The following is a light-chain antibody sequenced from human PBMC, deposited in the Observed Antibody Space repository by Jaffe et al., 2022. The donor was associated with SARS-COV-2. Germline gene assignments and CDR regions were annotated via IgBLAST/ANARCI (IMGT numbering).Light chain of an antibody. CDR1: QSISNN. CDR3: QQYHNWPPLT. CDR2: GAS. J-gene: IGKJ4*01. Sequence: EIVLTQSPATLSVSPGERATLSCRASQSISNNLAWYQQRPRQAPRLLIYGASTRATGIPTRFSGSGSGTEFTLTISSLQSEDLAVYYCQQYHNWPPLTFGGGTKVEI. V-gene: IGKV3-15*01.